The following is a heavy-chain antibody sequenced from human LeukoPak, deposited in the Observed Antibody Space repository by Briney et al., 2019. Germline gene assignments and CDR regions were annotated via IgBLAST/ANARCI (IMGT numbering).Heavy chain of an antibody. CDR2: INGDGVGT. V-gene: IGHV3-43*02. CDR1: GFTFDDYA. Sequence: PGGSLRLSCAASGFTFDDYAMHWVRQAPGKGLEWVSLINGDGVGTSYADTVKGRFTISGDNSKNSPYLQMNSLRTEDTALYYCAKEVLNVYFDYWGQGALVTVSS. CDR3: AKEVLNVYFDY. D-gene: IGHD3-10*01. J-gene: IGHJ4*02.